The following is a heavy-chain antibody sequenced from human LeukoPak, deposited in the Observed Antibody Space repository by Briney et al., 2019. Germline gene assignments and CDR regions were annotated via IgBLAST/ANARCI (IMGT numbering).Heavy chain of an antibody. J-gene: IGHJ6*03. D-gene: IGHD3-10*01. Sequence: PSETLSLTCAVYGGSFSGYYWSWLRQPPGKGLEWIGEINHSGSTNYNPSLKSRVTISLDTPKNHFSLKLSSVTAADTAVYYCARVVGSGRYYTKYYYYYYMDVWGKGTTVTVSS. CDR2: INHSGST. CDR1: GGSFSGYY. V-gene: IGHV4-34*01. CDR3: ARVVGSGRYYTKYYYYYYMDV.